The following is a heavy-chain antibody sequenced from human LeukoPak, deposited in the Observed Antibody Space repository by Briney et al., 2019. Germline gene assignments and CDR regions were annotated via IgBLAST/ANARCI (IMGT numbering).Heavy chain of an antibody. CDR1: GGTFSSYA. CDR2: ITPIFGTA. V-gene: IGHV1-69*05. D-gene: IGHD6-6*01. CDR3: ARDLEYSSSLGY. J-gene: IGHJ4*02. Sequence: ASVKVSCKASGGTFSSYAISWVRQAPGQGLEWMGRITPIFGTANYAQKFQGRVTITTDESTSTAYMELSSLRSEDTAVYYCARDLEYSSSLGYWGQGTLVTVSS.